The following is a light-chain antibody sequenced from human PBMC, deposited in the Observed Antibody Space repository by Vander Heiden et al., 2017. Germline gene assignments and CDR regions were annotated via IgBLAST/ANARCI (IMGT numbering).Light chain of an antibody. Sequence: VMTPYPLSLPVTPREPASISCRSSQSLLHSNGYNDLDWYVQKPGQSPQLLISLGSNRASGVPDRFSGSGSGTDFTLKISRVEAEDVGVYYCMQALQTPLTFGGWTRVEIK. V-gene: IGKV2-28*01. CDR1: QSLLHSNGYND. CDR3: MQALQTPLT. CDR2: LGS. J-gene: IGKJ4*01.